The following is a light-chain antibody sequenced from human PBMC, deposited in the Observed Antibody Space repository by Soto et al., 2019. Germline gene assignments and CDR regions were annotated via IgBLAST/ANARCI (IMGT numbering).Light chain of an antibody. CDR1: QSISVW. J-gene: IGKJ5*01. V-gene: IGKV1-5*03. CDR2: KAS. CDR3: QQRSNWPLT. Sequence: DIQMTQSPSTLSASVGDIVTITCGASQSISVWLAWYQQKAGKAPNLLIYKASRLESGVPSRFSGSGSETEFTLTISGLQPGDSATYYCQQRSNWPLTFGQGTRLEIK.